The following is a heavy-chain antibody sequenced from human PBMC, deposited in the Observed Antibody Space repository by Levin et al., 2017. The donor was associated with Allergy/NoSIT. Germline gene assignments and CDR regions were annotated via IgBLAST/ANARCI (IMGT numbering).Heavy chain of an antibody. V-gene: IGHV3-72*01. D-gene: IGHD2-2*01. J-gene: IGHJ4*02. CDR3: ARGYCSGTGCYERTYSSNDY. CDR2: IRDKLHRYTT. Sequence: GGSLRLSCAASGFTFSDHYMDWVRQAPGKGLEWVGRIRDKLHRYTTEYAASVKGSFTISRDDSKNSLYLQMNSLRTEDTAVYYCARGYCSGTGCYERTYSSNDYWGQGTLVTVSS. CDR1: GFTFSDHY.